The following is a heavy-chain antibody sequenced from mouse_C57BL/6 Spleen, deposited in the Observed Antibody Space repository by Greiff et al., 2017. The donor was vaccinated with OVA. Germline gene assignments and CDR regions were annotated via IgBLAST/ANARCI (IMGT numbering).Heavy chain of an antibody. V-gene: IGHV1-50*01. Sequence: QVQLQQPGAELVKPGASVKLSCKASGYTFTSYWMQWVKQRPGQGLEWIGEIDPSDSYTNYNLKFKGKATLTVDTSSSTAYMQLSSLTSEDSAVYYCARGTYYGYFDVWGTGTTVTVSS. CDR1: GYTFTSYW. CDR3: ARGTYYGYFDV. D-gene: IGHD2-10*01. J-gene: IGHJ1*03. CDR2: IDPSDSYT.